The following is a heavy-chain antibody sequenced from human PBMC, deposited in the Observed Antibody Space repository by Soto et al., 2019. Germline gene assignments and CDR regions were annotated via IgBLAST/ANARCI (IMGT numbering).Heavy chain of an antibody. Sequence: PSETLSLTCTVTGGSVSSGDYYWSWIRQPPGKGLEWIGYIYYSGSTNYNPSLKSRVSISLDPSKNQFSLRLTSVNAADTAVYYCARIPVDTYMINWFDPWGHGTLVTVSS. V-gene: IGHV4-61*08. D-gene: IGHD5-18*01. CDR2: IYYSGST. CDR3: ARIPVDTYMINWFDP. CDR1: GGSVSSGDYY. J-gene: IGHJ5*02.